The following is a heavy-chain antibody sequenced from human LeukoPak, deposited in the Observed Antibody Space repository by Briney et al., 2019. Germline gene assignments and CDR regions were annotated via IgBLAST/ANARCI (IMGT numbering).Heavy chain of an antibody. Sequence: PGGSLRLSCAASGFTFSSYAMTWVRQAPGKGPEWVSVIGGAETYYTDSVKGRFIISRDNSKNTVSLQMNSLRPEDTAVYYCAKDSWSHNGIYDPFDIWGQGTVVTVSS. CDR1: GFTFSSYA. J-gene: IGHJ3*02. D-gene: IGHD2-8*01. V-gene: IGHV3-23*01. CDR3: AKDSWSHNGIYDPFDI. CDR2: IGGAET.